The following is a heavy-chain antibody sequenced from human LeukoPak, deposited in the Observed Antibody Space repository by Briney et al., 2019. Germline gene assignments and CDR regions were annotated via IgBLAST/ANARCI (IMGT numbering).Heavy chain of an antibody. CDR2: IKNDGSTT. Sequence: GGSLRLSCAASGSTFSSYGMHWVRQPPGKGLVWVSRIKNDGSTTTYADSVKGRFTVSRDNAKNTLYLQMNSLRAEDTAVYYCARERKYDSNFDYWGQGTLVTVSS. CDR1: GSTFSSYG. CDR3: ARERKYDSNFDY. D-gene: IGHD1-1*01. V-gene: IGHV3-74*01. J-gene: IGHJ4*02.